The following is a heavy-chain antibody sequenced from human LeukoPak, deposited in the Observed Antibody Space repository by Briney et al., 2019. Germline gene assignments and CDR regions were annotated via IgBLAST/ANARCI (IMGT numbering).Heavy chain of an antibody. V-gene: IGHV3-74*01. CDR2: INADGRNT. Sequence: GGSLRLSCAASGFSLDNYWMHWVRLAPGKGLEWVSRINADGRNTPYADSVKGRFTISRDNAKNTLYLQMNSLRAEDTAVYYCAKGSGRYYDSSGAHYDYWGQGTLVTVSS. D-gene: IGHD3-22*01. CDR3: AKGSGRYYDSSGAHYDY. J-gene: IGHJ4*02. CDR1: GFSLDNYW.